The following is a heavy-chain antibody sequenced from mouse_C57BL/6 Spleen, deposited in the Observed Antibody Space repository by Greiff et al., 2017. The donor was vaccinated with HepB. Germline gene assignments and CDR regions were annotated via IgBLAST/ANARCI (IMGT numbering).Heavy chain of an antibody. J-gene: IGHJ3*01. CDR2: IWGVGST. V-gene: IGHV2-6*01. D-gene: IGHD1-1*01. CDR3: ASRREGSPFAY. CDR1: GFSLTSYG. Sequence: VNVVESGPGLVAPSQSLSITCTVSGFSLTSYGVDWVRQSPGKGLEWLGVIWGVGSTNYNSALKSRLSISKDNSKSQVFLKMNSLQTDDTAMYYCASRREGSPFAYWGQGTLVTVSA.